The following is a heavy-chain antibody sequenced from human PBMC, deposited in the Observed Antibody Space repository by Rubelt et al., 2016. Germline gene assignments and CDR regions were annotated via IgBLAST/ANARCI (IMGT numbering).Heavy chain of an antibody. J-gene: IGHJ5*02. D-gene: IGHD6-19*01. V-gene: IGHV3-7*01. CDR2: IKQDGSEK. Sequence: EVQLLESGGGLVQPGGSLRLSCAASGFTFSSYWMSWVRQAPGKGLEWVANIKQDGSEKYYVDSVKGRFTISRDNAKNSLYLQMNSLRAEDTAVYYCARTDSSGWYEWFDPWGQGTLVTVSS. CDR3: ARTDSSGWYEWFDP. CDR1: GFTFSSYW.